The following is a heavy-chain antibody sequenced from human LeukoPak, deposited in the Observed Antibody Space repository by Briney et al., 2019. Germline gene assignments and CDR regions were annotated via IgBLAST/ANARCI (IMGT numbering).Heavy chain of an antibody. J-gene: IGHJ4*02. D-gene: IGHD1-26*01. CDR3: ARGSGSYYGYFDY. Sequence: SVKFSCKASGGTFSSYAISWVRQAPGQGLEWMGGIIPIFGTANYAQKFQGRVTITTDESTSTAYMELSSLRSEDTAVYYCARGSGSYYGYFDYWGQGTLVTVSS. CDR1: GGTFSSYA. CDR2: IIPIFGTA. V-gene: IGHV1-69*05.